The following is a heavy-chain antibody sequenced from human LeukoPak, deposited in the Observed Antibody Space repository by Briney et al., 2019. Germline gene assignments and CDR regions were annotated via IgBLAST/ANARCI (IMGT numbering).Heavy chain of an antibody. CDR3: ACIAAADLPYY. CDR2: IYHKSGCK. V-gene: IGHV1-2*02. Sequence: ASVQVSCLASGYTFTGYYMHWVGQAPGQGLEGMGWIYHKSGCKNYAQKFQDRVTMTRDTSISTAYMELSRLRSDDTAVYYCACIAAADLPYYWGEGGLVTVSS. J-gene: IGHJ4*02. CDR1: GYTFTGYY. D-gene: IGHD6-13*01.